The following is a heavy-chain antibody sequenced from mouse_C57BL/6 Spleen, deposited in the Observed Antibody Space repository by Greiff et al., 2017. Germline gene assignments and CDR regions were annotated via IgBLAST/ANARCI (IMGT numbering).Heavy chain of an antibody. V-gene: IGHV2-5*01. CDR2: IWRGGST. J-gene: IGHJ4*01. Sequence: VQLKESGPGLVQPSQSLSITCTVSGFSLTSYGVHWVRQSPGKGLEWLGVIWRGGSTDYNAAFMSRLSIIKDNSKSQVFFKMNSLQADDTAIYYCAKNWESTMVTSAMDYWGQGTSVTVSS. CDR3: AKNWESTMVTSAMDY. D-gene: IGHD2-13*01. CDR1: GFSLTSYG.